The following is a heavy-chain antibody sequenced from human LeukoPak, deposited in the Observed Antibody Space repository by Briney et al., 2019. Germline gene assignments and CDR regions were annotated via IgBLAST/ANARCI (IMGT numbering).Heavy chain of an antibody. Sequence: SETLSLTCAVYGGSFSGYYWSWIRQPPGKGLEWIGEINHSGSTNYNPSLKSRVTISVDTSKNQFSLKLSSVTAADTAVYYCARDYDILTGYRYFDLWGRGTLVTVSS. CDR1: GGSFSGYY. D-gene: IGHD3-9*01. J-gene: IGHJ2*01. CDR3: ARDYDILTGYRYFDL. V-gene: IGHV4-34*01. CDR2: INHSGST.